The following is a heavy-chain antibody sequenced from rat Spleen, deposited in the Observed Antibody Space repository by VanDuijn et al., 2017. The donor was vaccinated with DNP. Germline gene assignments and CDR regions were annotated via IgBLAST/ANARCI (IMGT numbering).Heavy chain of an antibody. CDR3: ARWGGDYFDY. V-gene: IGHV5-22*01. J-gene: IGHJ4*01. CDR1: GFTFSDYY. D-gene: IGHD1-7*01. Sequence: EVQLVETGGGLVQPGRSLKLSCVASGFTFSDYYMAWVRQAPTKGLEWVASISYDGGHTYYRDSVKGRFTISRDNAKSTLYLQMNSLRSEDMATYYCARWGGDYFDYWGQGTSVTVSS. CDR2: ISYDGGHT.